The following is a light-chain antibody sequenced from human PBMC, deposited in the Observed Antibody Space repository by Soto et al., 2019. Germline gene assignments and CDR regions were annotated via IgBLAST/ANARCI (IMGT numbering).Light chain of an antibody. CDR1: SSDIGGYNY. J-gene: IGLJ1*01. CDR3: SSYTSSSTLI. V-gene: IGLV2-14*01. CDR2: DVS. Sequence: QSALTQPASVSGSPGQSITISCSGTSSDIGGYNYVSWYQQHPGEAPKLIIYDVSNRPSGVSNRFSGSKSGNTASLTISGLQAEDEVDYYCSSYTSSSTLIFGTGTKLTVL.